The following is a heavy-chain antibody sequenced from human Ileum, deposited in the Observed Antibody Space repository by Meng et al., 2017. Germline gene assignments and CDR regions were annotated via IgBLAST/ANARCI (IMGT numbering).Heavy chain of an antibody. J-gene: IGHJ5*02. D-gene: IGHD1-26*01. V-gene: IGHV4-34*01. CDR2: IDHSGGT. CDR3: ARRVGATPYAYNWLDP. Sequence: QVQLQQGGAGLLKPSEPLALTCGVYGGSFSGYYVSWIRQPPGKGLEWIGEIDHSGGTNYNPSLKNRVTISVDTSNNRFSLKLSSMKAADTALYFCARRVGATPYAYNWLDPWGQGTLVTVSS. CDR1: GGSFSGYY.